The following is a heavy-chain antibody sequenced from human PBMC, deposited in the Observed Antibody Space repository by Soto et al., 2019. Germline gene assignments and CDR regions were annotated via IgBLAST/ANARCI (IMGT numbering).Heavy chain of an antibody. D-gene: IGHD3-10*01. CDR3: ARRERYYGSPGWFDP. CDR1: GASINNFAYY. V-gene: IGHV4-39*01. Sequence: TLSLTCSVSGASINNFAYYWGWIRQPPGKGLEWIGTVYYNESTYYNPSLRSRVAISVDTAKNQFSLNLRSVTAADTAVYFCARRERYYGSPGWFDPWGQGTLVTVSS. J-gene: IGHJ5*01. CDR2: VYYNEST.